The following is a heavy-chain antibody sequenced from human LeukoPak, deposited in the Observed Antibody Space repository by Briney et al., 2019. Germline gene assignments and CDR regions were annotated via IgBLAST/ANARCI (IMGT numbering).Heavy chain of an antibody. D-gene: IGHD4-17*01. CDR1: GFTFSSYS. CDR2: ISSSSSYI. V-gene: IGHV3-21*01. Sequence: GGSLRLSCAASGFTFSSYSMNWVRQAPGKGLEWVSSISSSSSYIYYADSVKGRFTISRDNAKNSLYLQMNSLRAEDTAVYYCARVPARGVTRDCWGQGTLVTVSS. J-gene: IGHJ4*02. CDR3: ARVPARGVTRDC.